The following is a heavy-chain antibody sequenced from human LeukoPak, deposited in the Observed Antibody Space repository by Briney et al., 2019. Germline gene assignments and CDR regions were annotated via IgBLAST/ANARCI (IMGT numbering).Heavy chain of an antibody. J-gene: IGHJ4*02. CDR1: GYTFTSHG. Sequence: ASVRVSCKASGYTFTSHGISWVRQAPGQGLEWMGRIIPILGIANYAQKFQGRVTITADKSTSTAYMELSSLRSEDTAVYYCARDIVVKGIAHDYWGQGTLVTVSS. D-gene: IGHD6-13*01. CDR3: ARDIVVKGIAHDY. V-gene: IGHV1-69*04. CDR2: IIPILGIA.